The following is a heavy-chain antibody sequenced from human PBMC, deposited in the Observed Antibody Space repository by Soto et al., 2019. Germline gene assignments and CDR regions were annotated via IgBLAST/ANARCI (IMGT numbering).Heavy chain of an antibody. V-gene: IGHV4-4*07. J-gene: IGHJ6*02. Sequence: QLQLHESGPGLVKPSETLSLTCNVSGDSIGRFYWSWIRQSAGKGLEWIGRVYSTGGVTYNPALKGRVTISLDRSNNHVSLEMNSVTAADTAVYFCPRDLSGTGLDIWGRGTRVSVSS. CDR2: VYSTGGV. CDR3: PRDLSGTGLDI. CDR1: GDSIGRFY. D-gene: IGHD1-26*01.